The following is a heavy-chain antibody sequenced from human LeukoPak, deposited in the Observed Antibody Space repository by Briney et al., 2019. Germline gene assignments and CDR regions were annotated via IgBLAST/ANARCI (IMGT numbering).Heavy chain of an antibody. D-gene: IGHD2-2*01. CDR2: ISGSGDRT. J-gene: IGHJ4*02. V-gene: IGHV3-23*01. CDR3: ASYCSSTRCRVGY. CDR1: GFTFSTYA. Sequence: HPGGSLRLSCAASGFTFSTYAMSCVREAPGKGLEWVSAISGSGDRTYYADSVKGRFTISRDNSKNTLYLQMNSLRAEDTAVYYCASYCSSTRCRVGYWGQGTLVTVSS.